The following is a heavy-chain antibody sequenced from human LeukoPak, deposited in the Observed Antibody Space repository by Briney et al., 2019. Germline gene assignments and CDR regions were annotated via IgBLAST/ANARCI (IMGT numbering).Heavy chain of an antibody. CDR2: IYYSGST. Sequence: SETLSLTCTVSGGSVSSGSYYWSWIRQPPGRGLEWIGYIYYSGSTNYNPSLKSRVTISVDTSKNQFSLKLSSVTAADTAVYYCASTSAAMGRYFQPWGQGTLVTVSS. CDR3: ASTSAAMGRYFQP. D-gene: IGHD2-2*01. J-gene: IGHJ1*01. CDR1: GGSVSSGSYY. V-gene: IGHV4-61*01.